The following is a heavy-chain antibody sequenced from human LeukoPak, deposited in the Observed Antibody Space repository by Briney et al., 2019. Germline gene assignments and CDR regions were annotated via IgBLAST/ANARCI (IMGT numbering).Heavy chain of an antibody. Sequence: SETLSLTCTVSGGSISSYYWSWIRQPAGKGLEWIGRIYTSGSTNYNPSPKSRVTMSVDTSKNQFSLKLSSVTAADTAVYYCARVRLLWFGELPQYYFDYWGQGTLVTVSS. CDR1: GGSISSYY. CDR2: IYTSGST. CDR3: ARVRLLWFGELPQYYFDY. J-gene: IGHJ4*02. D-gene: IGHD3-10*01. V-gene: IGHV4-4*07.